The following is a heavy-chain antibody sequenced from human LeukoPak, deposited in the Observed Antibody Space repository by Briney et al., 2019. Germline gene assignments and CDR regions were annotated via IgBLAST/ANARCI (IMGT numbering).Heavy chain of an antibody. CDR2: ISWNSGSK. CDR1: GFSFDDYA. CDR3: TRRAARWQFDL. D-gene: IGHD5-24*01. V-gene: IGHV3-9*01. Sequence: PGGSLRLSCAASGFSFDDYAMHRVRQAPGKGLEWVSGISWNSGSKGYADSVKGRFTISRDNAKNSLYLQMSSLRAEDTALYYCTRRAARWQFDLWGRGTLLTVSS. J-gene: IGHJ2*01.